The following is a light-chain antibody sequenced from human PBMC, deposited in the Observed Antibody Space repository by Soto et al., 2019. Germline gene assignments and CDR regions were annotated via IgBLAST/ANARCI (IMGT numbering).Light chain of an antibody. V-gene: IGKV1-5*03. J-gene: IGKJ1*01. CDR2: RAS. CDR3: QQYDSYWT. Sequence: DIQMTQSPSTLSASVGDRVAITFRASQCISAWLAWYQQKPGTAPKLVIYRASSLESGVPSRFSGSGFGTEFNLTISSLQPDDFATYYCQQYDSYWTFGQGTKVDIK. CDR1: QCISAW.